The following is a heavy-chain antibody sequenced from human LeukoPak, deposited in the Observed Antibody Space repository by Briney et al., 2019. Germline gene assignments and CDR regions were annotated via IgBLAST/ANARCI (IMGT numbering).Heavy chain of an antibody. CDR1: GGSISSYY. V-gene: IGHV4-4*07. D-gene: IGHD3-10*02. CDR3: AGGVRGVDYFGY. Sequence: PSETLSLTCTVSGGSISSYYWSWIRQPAGKGLEWIWRIYTSGNTNYNPSLKSRVTISVDKSQNQFSLKLSSVTAADTAVYFCAGGVRGVDYFGYWGQGTLVTVSS. CDR2: IYTSGNT. J-gene: IGHJ4*02.